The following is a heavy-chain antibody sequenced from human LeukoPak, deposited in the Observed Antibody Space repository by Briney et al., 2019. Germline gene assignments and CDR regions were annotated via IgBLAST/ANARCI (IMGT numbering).Heavy chain of an antibody. D-gene: IGHD2-15*01. Sequence: PSGTLSLTCAVSGDSISSSNWWSWVRQPPGKGLEWIGEIYHSGSANYNPSLESRVTISVDKSKNQFSLKLSSVTAADTAVYYCARGLGYCSGGSCAPVFDYWGQGTLVTVSS. V-gene: IGHV4-4*02. J-gene: IGHJ4*02. CDR1: GDSISSSNW. CDR3: ARGLGYCSGGSCAPVFDY. CDR2: IYHSGSA.